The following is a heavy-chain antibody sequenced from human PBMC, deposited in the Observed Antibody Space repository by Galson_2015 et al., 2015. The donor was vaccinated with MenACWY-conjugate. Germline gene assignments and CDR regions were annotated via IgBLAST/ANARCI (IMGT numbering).Heavy chain of an antibody. J-gene: IGHJ6*03. V-gene: IGHV6-1*01. CDR2: TYYRAKWYS. Sequence: CAITGDSVHSHSAAWHWIRQSPSRGLEWVGRTYYRAKWYSDYGISVKSGITINPDSSKHQLSLNLNSVTPEDTAIYSCARGDGHCYSYMDLWGQGTTVTVSS. CDR1: GDSVHSHSAA. CDR3: ARGDGHCYSYMDL.